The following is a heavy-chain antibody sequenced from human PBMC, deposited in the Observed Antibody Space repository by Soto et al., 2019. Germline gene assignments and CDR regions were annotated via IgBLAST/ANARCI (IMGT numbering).Heavy chain of an antibody. V-gene: IGHV3-23*01. J-gene: IGHJ6*03. CDR2: ISGSGGST. D-gene: IGHD2-15*01. CDR1: GFTFSSYA. CDR3: AKPVVVAYTSDTMDV. Sequence: GGSLRLSCAASGFTFSSYAMSWVRQAPGKGLEWVSAISGSGGSTYYADSVKGRFTISRENSKNTLYLQMNSLRAEDTAVYYCAKPVVVAYTSDTMDVWGKGTTVTVSS.